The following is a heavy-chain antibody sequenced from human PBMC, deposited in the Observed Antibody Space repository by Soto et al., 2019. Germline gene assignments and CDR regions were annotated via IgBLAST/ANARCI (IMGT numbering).Heavy chain of an antibody. CDR1: GGSISSGGYS. D-gene: IGHD6-19*01. J-gene: IGHJ4*02. Sequence: PSETLSLTCAVSGGSISSGGYSWSWIRQPPGKGLEWIGYIYHSGSTNYNPSLKSRVTISVDTSKNQFSLKLTSVTAADTAVYYCARRYSSGFDYWGQGTLVTVSS. CDR2: IYHSGST. V-gene: IGHV4-30-2*01. CDR3: ARRYSSGFDY.